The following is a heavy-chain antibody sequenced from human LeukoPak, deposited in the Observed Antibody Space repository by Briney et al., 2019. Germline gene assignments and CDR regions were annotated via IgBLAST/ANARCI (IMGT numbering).Heavy chain of an antibody. CDR2: IKQDAGEK. V-gene: IGHV3-7*04. CDR1: GFTFSDYW. D-gene: IGHD3-22*01. CDR3: ARQDSSGYHFFDY. Sequence: GGSPRLSCAASGFTFSDYWMSWVRQAPGKGLEWVANIKQDAGEKYYVDSVKGRFNISRDNAKNSLFLQMNSLRAEDTAVYYCARQDSSGYHFFDYWGQGTLVTVSS. J-gene: IGHJ4*02.